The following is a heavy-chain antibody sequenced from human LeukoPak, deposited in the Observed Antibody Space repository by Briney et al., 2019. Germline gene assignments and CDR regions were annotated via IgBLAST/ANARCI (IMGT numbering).Heavy chain of an antibody. D-gene: IGHD3-16*01. CDR3: AQWGASLWSGRGYFNY. CDR2: IIGSGGNT. Sequence: GASLRLSCAASGFTFSNYAMTWVRQAPGKGLEWVSAIIGSGGNTNYADCVKGRFTISRDNSKNTLFLQMDSLRVEDTAVYYCAQWGASLWSGRGYFNYWGQGTLVTVSS. CDR1: GFTFSNYA. J-gene: IGHJ4*02. V-gene: IGHV3-23*01.